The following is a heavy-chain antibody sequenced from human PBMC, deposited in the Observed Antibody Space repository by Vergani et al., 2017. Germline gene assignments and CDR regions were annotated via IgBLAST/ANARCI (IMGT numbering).Heavy chain of an antibody. J-gene: IGHJ4*02. CDR2: IYSTGST. V-gene: IGHV4-31*03. D-gene: IGHD3-22*01. CDR1: GDSISSGVYY. CDR3: ARVLSGYYYPTDY. Sequence: QLQLQQSGPGLVKPSQTLSLTCSVSGDSISSGVYYWNWIRQHPGKGLEWIGYIYSTGSTHHNPSLRRRINMSVDTSKNQFSLKLNSVTAADTAMYYCARVLSGYYYPTDYWGQGTLVTVSS.